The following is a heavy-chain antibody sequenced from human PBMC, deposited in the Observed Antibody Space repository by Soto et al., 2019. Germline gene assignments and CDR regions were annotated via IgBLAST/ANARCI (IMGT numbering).Heavy chain of an antibody. CDR3: XRGPXGWXGYDY. CDR1: GLTFSSSW. J-gene: IGHJ4*02. D-gene: IGHD6-19*01. CDR2: IKSDGSTT. Sequence: EVQLVXSGGGLVQPXGSLXLSCAASGLTFSSSWMHWVRQAPGKGLEWVSRIKSDGSTTNYADSVKGRFTXSXXXAKXXXXXXXXXXXXXXXXVXXXXRGPXGWXGYDYWGQGTLVTVSS. V-gene: IGHV3-74*01.